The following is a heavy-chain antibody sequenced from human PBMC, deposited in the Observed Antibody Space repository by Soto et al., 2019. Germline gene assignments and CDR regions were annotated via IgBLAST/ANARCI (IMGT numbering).Heavy chain of an antibody. CDR1: GGSFSGYY. Sequence: SETLSLTCAVYGGSFSGYYWSWIRQPPGRGLEWIGEINHSGSTNYNPSLKSRVTISVDTSKNQFSLKLSSVTAADTAVYYCARVGGESSTSRASWFDPWGQGTLVTVSS. J-gene: IGHJ5*02. CDR3: ARVGGESSTSRASWFDP. V-gene: IGHV4-34*01. CDR2: INHSGST. D-gene: IGHD2-2*01.